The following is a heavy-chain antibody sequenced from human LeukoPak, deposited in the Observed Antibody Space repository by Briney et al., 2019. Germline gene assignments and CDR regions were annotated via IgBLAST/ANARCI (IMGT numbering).Heavy chain of an antibody. D-gene: IGHD1-1*01. CDR2: IHHSGST. CDR3: ALDWNGDSVFEY. V-gene: IGHV4-38-2*01. CDR1: GYSISRGYY. Sequence: PSETLSLTCVVSGYSISRGYYWSWIRQPPGEGLEWIGGIHHSGSTNYNPSLKSRLTISVDTSNNQFSLRMTSVTAADTAVYYCALDWNGDSVFEYWGQGILVTVSS. J-gene: IGHJ4*02.